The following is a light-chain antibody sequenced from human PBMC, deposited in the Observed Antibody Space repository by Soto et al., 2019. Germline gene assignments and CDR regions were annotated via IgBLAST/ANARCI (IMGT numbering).Light chain of an antibody. V-gene: IGKV3-20*01. Sequence: EIVLTQSPGTLSLSPGERATLSCRASQSVSNYLAWYQQKPGQAPRLLIYVASSRDTGIPDRFSGSGSGTDFTLTISRLEPEDFAVYYCQQYGGSPQTFGQGTKVEIK. J-gene: IGKJ1*01. CDR1: QSVSNY. CDR2: VAS. CDR3: QQYGGSPQT.